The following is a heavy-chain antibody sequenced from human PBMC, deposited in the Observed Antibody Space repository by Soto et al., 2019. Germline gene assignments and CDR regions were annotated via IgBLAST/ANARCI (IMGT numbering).Heavy chain of an antibody. D-gene: IGHD6-13*01. V-gene: IGHV3-33*01. Sequence: QVQLVESGGGVVQPGRSLRLSCAASGFTFSSYGMHWVRQAPGKGLEWVAVIWYDGSNKYYADSVKGRFTISRDNSKNTLYLQMNSRRAEDTAVYYCARDRGSSWDNKDYWGQGTLVTVSS. CDR3: ARDRGSSWDNKDY. J-gene: IGHJ4*02. CDR2: IWYDGSNK. CDR1: GFTFSSYG.